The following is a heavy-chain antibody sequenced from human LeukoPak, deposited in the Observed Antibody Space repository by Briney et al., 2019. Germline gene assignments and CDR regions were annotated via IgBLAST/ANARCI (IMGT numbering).Heavy chain of an antibody. J-gene: IGHJ3*02. Sequence: SETLSLTCAVYGGSFSGYYWSWIRQPPGKGLEWIGEINHSGSTNYNPSLKSRVTISVDTSKNQFSLKLSSVTAADTAVYYCARDHDYGDYSAFDIWGQGTMVTVSS. D-gene: IGHD4-17*01. V-gene: IGHV4-34*01. CDR2: INHSGST. CDR3: ARDHDYGDYSAFDI. CDR1: GGSFSGYY.